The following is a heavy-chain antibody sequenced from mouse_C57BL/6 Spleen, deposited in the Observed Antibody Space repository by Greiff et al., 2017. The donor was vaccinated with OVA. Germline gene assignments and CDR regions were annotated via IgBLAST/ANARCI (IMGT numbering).Heavy chain of an antibody. J-gene: IGHJ4*01. CDR2: IDPSDSYT. Sequence: VQLQQPGAELVKPGASVKLSCKASGYTFTSYWMQWVKQRPGQGLEWIGEIDPSDSYTNYNQKFKGKATLTVDQSSSTAYMQLSSLTSEDSAVYYCGRGDALYAMDYWGQGTSVTVSS. CDR1: GYTFTSYW. CDR3: GRGDALYAMDY. V-gene: IGHV1-50*01.